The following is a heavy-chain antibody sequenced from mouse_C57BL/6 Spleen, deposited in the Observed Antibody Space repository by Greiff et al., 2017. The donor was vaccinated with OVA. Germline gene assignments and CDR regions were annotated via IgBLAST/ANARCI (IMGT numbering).Heavy chain of an antibody. Sequence: VKLMESGPGLVAPSQSLSITCTVSGFSLTSYGVHWVRQPPGKGLEWLVVIWSDGSTTYNSALKSRLSISKDNSKSQVFLKMNSLQTDDTAMYYCARSYYYGSSPYYAMDYWGQGTSVTVSS. CDR1: GFSLTSYG. J-gene: IGHJ4*01. V-gene: IGHV2-6*03. CDR2: IWSDGST. CDR3: ARSYYYGSSPYYAMDY. D-gene: IGHD1-1*01.